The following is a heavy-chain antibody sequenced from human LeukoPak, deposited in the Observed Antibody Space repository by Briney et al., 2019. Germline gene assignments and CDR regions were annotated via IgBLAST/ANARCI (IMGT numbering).Heavy chain of an antibody. J-gene: IGHJ6*02. CDR1: GFTVSSNY. CDR3: ARGEEASRIAGAGDYYGMDV. D-gene: IGHD6-13*01. V-gene: IGHV3-53*04. CDR2: IYSGGST. Sequence: GGSLRLSCAASGFTVSSNYMRWVRQAPGKGLEWVSVIYSGGSTYYADSVKGRFTISRHNSKNTLYLQMNSLRAEDTAVYYCARGEEASRIAGAGDYYGMDVWGQGTTVTVSS.